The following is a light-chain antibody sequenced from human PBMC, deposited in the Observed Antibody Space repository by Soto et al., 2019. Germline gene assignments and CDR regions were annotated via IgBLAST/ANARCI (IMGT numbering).Light chain of an antibody. CDR3: WSYAGPYTHYV. J-gene: IGLJ7*01. Sequence: QSALTQPRSVSGSPGQSVTVSCTGTSSDVGRYNFVSWYQQYPGKAPKLMIFDVNKRPSGVPVRFSGSKSDNTASLTISGLQAEDEADYYCWSYAGPYTHYVLGGGTQLTVL. V-gene: IGLV2-11*01. CDR2: DVN. CDR1: SSDVGRYNF.